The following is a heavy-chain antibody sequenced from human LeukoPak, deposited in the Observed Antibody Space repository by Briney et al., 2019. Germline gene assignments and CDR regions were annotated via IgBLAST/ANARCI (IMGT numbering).Heavy chain of an antibody. V-gene: IGHV3-33*01. D-gene: IGHD3-22*01. CDR1: GFTFSSYG. J-gene: IGHJ3*02. CDR2: IWYDGSNK. Sequence: GGSLRLSCAASGFTFSSYGMHWVRQAPGKGLEWVAVIWYDGSNKYYADSVKGRFTISRDNSKNTLYLQINSLRAEDTAVSFCARVFDSSGYSRDAFDIWGQGTMVTVSS. CDR3: ARVFDSSGYSRDAFDI.